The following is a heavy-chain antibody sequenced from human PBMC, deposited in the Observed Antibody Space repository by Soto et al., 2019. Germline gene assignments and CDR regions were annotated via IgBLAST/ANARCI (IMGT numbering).Heavy chain of an antibody. V-gene: IGHV3-21*01. D-gene: IGHD4-4*01. Sequence: PGGSLRLSCAASGFTFSSYSMNWVRQAPGKGLEWVANINNGRSDKYYADSVKGRFTISRDNAKNSLYLQMNSLRAEDTAVHYCARKTTVTTDHYYYYMDVWGKGTXVTVSS. J-gene: IGHJ6*03. CDR2: INNGRSDK. CDR3: ARKTTVTTDHYYYYMDV. CDR1: GFTFSSYS.